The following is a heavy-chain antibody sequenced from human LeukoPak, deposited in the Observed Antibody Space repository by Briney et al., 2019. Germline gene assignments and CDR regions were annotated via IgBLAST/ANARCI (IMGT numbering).Heavy chain of an antibody. J-gene: IGHJ3*02. D-gene: IGHD1-26*01. V-gene: IGHV1-8*01. CDR1: GYTFISYD. CDR3: ATDNSGSYLGGDAFDI. Sequence: ASVKVSCKASGYTFISYDINWVRQATGQGLEWMGWMNPNSGNTGYAQKFQGRVTMTRNTSISTAYMDLSSLRSEDTAVYYCATDNSGSYLGGDAFDIWGQGTMVTVSS. CDR2: MNPNSGNT.